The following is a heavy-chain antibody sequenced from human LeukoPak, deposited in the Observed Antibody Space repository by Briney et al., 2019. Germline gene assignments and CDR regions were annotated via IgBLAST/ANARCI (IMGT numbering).Heavy chain of an antibody. CDR3: ADEPNSGSFLN. CDR1: GGTFSSYA. J-gene: IGHJ4*02. V-gene: IGHV1-69*13. Sequence: SVKVSCKASGGTFSSYAISWVRQAPGQGLEWMGGIIPIFGTANYAQKFQGRVTITADESTSTAYMELCSLRSEDTAVYYCADEPNSGSFLNWGQGTLVTVSS. CDR2: IIPIFGTA. D-gene: IGHD1-26*01.